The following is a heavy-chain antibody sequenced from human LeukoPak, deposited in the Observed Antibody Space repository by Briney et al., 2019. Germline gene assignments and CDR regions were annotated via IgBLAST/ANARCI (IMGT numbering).Heavy chain of an antibody. Sequence: GGSLRLSCAASGFTVSNTYMSWVRQAPGKALEYVSFIHHNGEITSYADSVRGRFTVSRDNSKNTLFLELSSLRVDDTAVYYCARDMSGTYSFDYWGQGTLVTVSS. CDR1: GFTVSNTY. D-gene: IGHD1-26*01. CDR2: IHHNGEIT. V-gene: IGHV3-53*05. CDR3: ARDMSGTYSFDY. J-gene: IGHJ4*02.